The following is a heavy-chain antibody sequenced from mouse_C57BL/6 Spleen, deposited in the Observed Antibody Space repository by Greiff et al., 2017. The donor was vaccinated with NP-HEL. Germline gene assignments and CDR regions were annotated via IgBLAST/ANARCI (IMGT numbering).Heavy chain of an antibody. CDR2: ISSGGSYT. CDR3: ARRGITTVVARYFDV. Sequence: EVHLVESGGDLVKPGGSLKLSCAASGFTFSSYGMSWVRQTPDKRLEWVATISSGGSYTYYPDSVKGRFTISRDNAKNTLYLQMSSLKSEDTAMYYCARRGITTVVARYFDVWGTGTTVTVSS. V-gene: IGHV5-6*01. CDR1: GFTFSSYG. D-gene: IGHD1-1*01. J-gene: IGHJ1*03.